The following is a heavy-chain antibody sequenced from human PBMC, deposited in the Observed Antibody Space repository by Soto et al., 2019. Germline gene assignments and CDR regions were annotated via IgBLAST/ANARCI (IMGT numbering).Heavy chain of an antibody. CDR2: INPNSGVT. V-gene: IGHV1-2*04. CDR3: ARGVSGWSPFDL. D-gene: IGHD6-19*01. J-gene: IGHJ4*02. Sequence: QVQLVQSGAEVKKPGASVKVSCKASGYTFTDYYVHWVRQAPGQGLEWMGWINPNSGVTNYAQKFQGWVTLTRDTSVSTAYLELNRLKSDDTAVFFCARGVSGWSPFDLWGQVTLVTVSS. CDR1: GYTFTDYY.